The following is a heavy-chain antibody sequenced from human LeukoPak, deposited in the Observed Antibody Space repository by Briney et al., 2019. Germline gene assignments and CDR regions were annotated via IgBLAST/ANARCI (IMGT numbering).Heavy chain of an antibody. CDR3: ARGVEIWKSIDY. CDR1: GGSISSYY. V-gene: IGHV4-4*07. D-gene: IGHD1-1*01. Sequence: SETLSLTCTVSGGSISSYYWSWVRQRVGKRLEWIGRIYTSGSTNYNPSLKSRVTMSVDTSKNQFSLKLSSVTAADTAVYYCARGVEIWKSIDYWGQGTLVTVSS. CDR2: IYTSGST. J-gene: IGHJ4*02.